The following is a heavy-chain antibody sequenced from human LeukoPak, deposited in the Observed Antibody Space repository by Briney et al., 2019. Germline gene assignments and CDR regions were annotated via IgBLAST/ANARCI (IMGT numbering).Heavy chain of an antibody. V-gene: IGHV4-4*02. D-gene: IGHD2-15*01. CDR3: ARRPLVVVAAVDAFDI. Sequence: SETLSLTCAVSGGSISSSNWWSWVRQPPGKGLEWIGEIYHSGSTNYNPSLKSRVTISVDKSKNQFSLKLSSVTAADTAVYYCARRPLVVVAAVDAFDIWGQGTMVTVSS. J-gene: IGHJ3*02. CDR1: GGSISSSNW. CDR2: IYHSGST.